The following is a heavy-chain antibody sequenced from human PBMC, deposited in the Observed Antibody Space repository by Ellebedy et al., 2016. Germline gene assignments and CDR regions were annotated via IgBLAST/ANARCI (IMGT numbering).Heavy chain of an antibody. Sequence: GGSLRLSCSASGLTFTSHAIHWVRQAPGKGLEWVALLRFDGGGQFYADSVKGRFTTSRDNSKNKVFLQLNSLRAEDTARYFCATQRDDFYGQPLDNWGQGTLVTVSS. J-gene: IGHJ4*02. CDR2: LRFDGGGQ. V-gene: IGHV3-30*02. CDR3: ATQRDDFYGQPLDN. CDR1: GLTFTSHA. D-gene: IGHD2-21*02.